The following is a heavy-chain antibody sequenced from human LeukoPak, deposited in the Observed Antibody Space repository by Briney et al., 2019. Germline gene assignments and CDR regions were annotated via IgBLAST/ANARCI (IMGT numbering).Heavy chain of an antibody. CDR1: GGSISSYY. CDR2: IYYSGST. J-gene: IGHJ4*02. Sequence: DPSETLSLTCTVSGGSISSYYWSWIRQPPGKGLEWIGYIYYSGSTNYNPSLKSRVTISVDTSKNQFSLKLSSVTAADTAVYYCARSELGYYFDYWGQGTLVTVSS. V-gene: IGHV4-59*08. CDR3: ARSELGYYFDY. D-gene: IGHD7-27*01.